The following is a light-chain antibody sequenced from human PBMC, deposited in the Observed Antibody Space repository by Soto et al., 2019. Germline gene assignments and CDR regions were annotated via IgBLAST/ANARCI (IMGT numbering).Light chain of an antibody. CDR3: GTWDSSLNGGQV. Sequence: HSVLTQPPSVSAAPGQKVTIFCSRSSSNIGNNYVSWYQQLPGTAPKLLIYDDNKRPSGIPDRFSGSKSGTSATLGITGLQTGDEADYYCGTWDSSLNGGQVFGGGTQLTVL. V-gene: IGLV1-51*01. CDR1: SSNIGNNY. CDR2: DDN. J-gene: IGLJ3*02.